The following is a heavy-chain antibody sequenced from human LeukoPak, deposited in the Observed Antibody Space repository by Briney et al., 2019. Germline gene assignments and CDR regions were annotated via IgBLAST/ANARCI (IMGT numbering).Heavy chain of an antibody. CDR1: GGAISSYH. J-gene: IGHJ5*02. CDR3: ARDSHSHNWFDP. D-gene: IGHD2-15*01. CDR2: VHYSGGT. V-gene: IGHV4-59*01. Sequence: SETLSLTCTVSGGAISSYHWTALRQPPGKGLEWIGYVHYSGGTNYNPSLNRRVTISLDTSKNQFSLKLSSVTAADTAVYYCARDSHSHNWFDPWGQGTLVTVSS.